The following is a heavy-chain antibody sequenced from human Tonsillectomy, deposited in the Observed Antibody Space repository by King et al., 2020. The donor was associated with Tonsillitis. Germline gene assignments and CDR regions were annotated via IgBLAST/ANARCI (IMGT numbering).Heavy chain of an antibody. CDR1: GVTVSSHY. Sequence: VQLVESGGVLIQPGGSLRLSGAASGVTVSSHYMSWVRQSPGNGPEWVSLIYSDGSTNYADSVNGRFTISRDNSKNTLYLQMNSVRAEDTALYYCARPSGSYSWAFDIWGQGAMVTVSS. CDR2: IYSDGST. J-gene: IGHJ3*02. CDR3: ARPSGSYSWAFDI. V-gene: IGHV3-53*01. D-gene: IGHD1-26*01.